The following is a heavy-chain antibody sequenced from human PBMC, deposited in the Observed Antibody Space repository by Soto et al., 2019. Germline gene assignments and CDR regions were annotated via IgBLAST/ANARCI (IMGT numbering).Heavy chain of an antibody. CDR1: GGSVSSGGNY. Sequence: QLQLQESGPGLVKPSETLSLTCAVSGGSVSSGGNYWGWIRQSPGKGLEWIGSVHDTGTTHYNPSLPSRVTISVDTSKKQFSLNVTSVTAADTAVYYCARGLSSPSAAGVWGQGNLVTVSS. CDR2: VHDTGTT. V-gene: IGHV4-39*01. D-gene: IGHD6-6*01. J-gene: IGHJ4*02. CDR3: ARGLSSPSAAGV.